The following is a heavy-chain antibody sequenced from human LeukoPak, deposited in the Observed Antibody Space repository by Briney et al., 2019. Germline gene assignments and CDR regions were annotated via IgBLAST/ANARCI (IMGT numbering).Heavy chain of an antibody. Sequence: PSETLSLTCTVSGGSISSSSYYWGWIRQPPGKGLEWIGSIYYSGSTYYNPSLKSRVTISVDTSKNQFSLKLSSVTAADTAVYYCARERLGYGHFDYWGQGTLVTVSS. V-gene: IGHV4-39*07. CDR3: ARERLGYGHFDY. CDR2: IYYSGST. CDR1: GGSISSSSYY. D-gene: IGHD5-12*01. J-gene: IGHJ4*02.